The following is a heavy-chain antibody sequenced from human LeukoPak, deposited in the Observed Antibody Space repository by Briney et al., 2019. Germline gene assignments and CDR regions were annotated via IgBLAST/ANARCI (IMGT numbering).Heavy chain of an antibody. J-gene: IGHJ5*02. Sequence: SETLSLTCTVSGGSISTSDYYWGWIRQPPGKGLEWIGSMYYSGTYSGSTYQNPSLKSRVTISVDTSKNQFSLKVTSVTAADTAVYYCARHTAMGSPLHHWGQGTRVTVSS. CDR3: ARHTAMGSPLHH. D-gene: IGHD5-18*01. V-gene: IGHV4-39*01. CDR1: GGSISTSDYY. CDR2: MYYSGTYSGST.